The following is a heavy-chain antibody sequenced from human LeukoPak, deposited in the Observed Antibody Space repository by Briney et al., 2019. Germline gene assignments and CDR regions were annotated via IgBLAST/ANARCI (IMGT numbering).Heavy chain of an antibody. Sequence: GGSLRLSCAASGFTFSSYSMNWVRQAPGKGLEWVSSISSSSSNIYYADSLKGGFTISRDTSKDSLSLNINRLRAEDTAIYYSARAPYFISTACSWYLDLWGRGTLVTVSS. CDR2: ISSSSSNI. V-gene: IGHV3-21*01. CDR1: GFTFSSYS. J-gene: IGHJ2*01. D-gene: IGHD2-2*01. CDR3: ARAPYFISTACSWYLDL.